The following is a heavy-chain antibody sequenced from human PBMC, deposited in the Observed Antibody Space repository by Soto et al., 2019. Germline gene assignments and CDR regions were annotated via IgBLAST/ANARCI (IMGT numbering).Heavy chain of an antibody. CDR2: IHYSGST. D-gene: IGHD3-10*01. J-gene: IGHJ6*02. CDR1: SGSISSYY. CDR3: ARQGFGTIHGLVEV. Sequence: SETLSLTCTVSSGSISSYYWSWIRQPPGEGLQWIGYIHYSGSTKYNPSLKSRITISIDASKSQFSLKVNSVTAADTAVYYCARQGFGTIHGLVEVWGQGTTVTVSS. V-gene: IGHV4-59*08.